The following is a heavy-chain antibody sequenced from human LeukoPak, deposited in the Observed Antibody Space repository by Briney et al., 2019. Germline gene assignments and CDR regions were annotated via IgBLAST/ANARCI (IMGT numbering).Heavy chain of an antibody. CDR3: ARYCGADSCYSGLDY. Sequence: GGSLRLSCAASGFTFSSYVMTWVRQAPGRGLEWVSSIGNSGRDAYYADSMKRRFTISRDNSKSTLFLHMSSLRAGDTAIYYCARYCGADSCYSGLDYWGQGALVTVSS. V-gene: IGHV3-23*01. J-gene: IGHJ4*02. D-gene: IGHD2-15*01. CDR2: IGNSGRDA. CDR1: GFTFSSYV.